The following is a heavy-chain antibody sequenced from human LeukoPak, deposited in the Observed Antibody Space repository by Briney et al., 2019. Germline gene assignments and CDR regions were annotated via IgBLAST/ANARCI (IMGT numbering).Heavy chain of an antibody. CDR1: GGTFSSYA. D-gene: IGHD5-12*01. J-gene: IGHJ4*02. Sequence: PEASVKVSCKASGGTFSSYAISWVRQATGQGLEWMGWMNPNSGNTGYAQKFQGRVTITRNTSISTAYMELSSLRSEDTAVYYCARGLRMDSGYAPLTSWGQGTLVTVSS. CDR3: ARGLRMDSGYAPLTS. CDR2: MNPNSGNT. V-gene: IGHV1-8*03.